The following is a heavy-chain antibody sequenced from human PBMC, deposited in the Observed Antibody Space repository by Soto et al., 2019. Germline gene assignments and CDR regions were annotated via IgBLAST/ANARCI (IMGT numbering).Heavy chain of an antibody. CDR3: VGNGYYSLDV. Sequence: PSETLSLTCAVSGDSISGSRWRSWVRQSPGKGLDWIGEVYHTGTTRYNPSLKSRVTISVDTSRNHFSLNLNSLTAADTAVYYCVGNGYYSLDVWGQGTTVTVSS. CDR1: GDSISGSRW. CDR2: VYHTGTT. D-gene: IGHD4-17*01. V-gene: IGHV4-4*02. J-gene: IGHJ6*02.